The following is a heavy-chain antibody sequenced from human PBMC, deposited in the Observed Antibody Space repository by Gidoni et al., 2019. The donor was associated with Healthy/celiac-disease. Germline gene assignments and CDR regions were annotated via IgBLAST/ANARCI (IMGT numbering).Heavy chain of an antibody. Sequence: EVQLVESGGGLVKPGGSLRLSCAASGFPFSSYSMNWVRQAPGKGLEWVSSISSSSSYIYYADSVKGRFTISRDNAKNSLYLQMNSLRAEDTAVYYCARVYGRGKGSYYVDYWGQGTLVTVSS. CDR3: ARVYGRGKGSYYVDY. D-gene: IGHD1-26*01. CDR2: ISSSSSYI. J-gene: IGHJ4*02. CDR1: GFPFSSYS. V-gene: IGHV3-21*01.